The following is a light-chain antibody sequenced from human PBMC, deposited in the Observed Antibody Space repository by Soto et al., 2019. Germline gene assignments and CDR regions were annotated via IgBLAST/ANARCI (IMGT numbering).Light chain of an antibody. CDR3: SSYTSSSTLEGV. CDR2: DVS. CDR1: SSDVSGYNY. J-gene: IGLJ1*01. V-gene: IGLV2-14*01. Sequence: QSALTQPASVSGSPGQSITISCTGTSSDVSGYNYVSWYQQHPGKAPKLMIYDVSNRPSGVSNRFSGSKSGNTASLTISGLQAEDEADYYCSSYTSSSTLEGVFGTGTKLTVL.